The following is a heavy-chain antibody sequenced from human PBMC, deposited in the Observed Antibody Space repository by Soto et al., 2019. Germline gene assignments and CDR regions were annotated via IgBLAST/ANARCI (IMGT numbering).Heavy chain of an antibody. D-gene: IGHD3-10*01. Sequence: QVQLVESGGGVVQPGRSLRLSCAASGFTFSSYAMHWVRQAPGKGLEWVAVISYDGSNKYYADSVKGRFTSRDNSKNTLYLQMNSLRAEDTAVYYCASLGNTYYYGSGSFRNWFDPWGQGTLVTVSS. CDR3: ASLGNTYYYGSGSFRNWFDP. CDR2: ISYDGSNK. V-gene: IGHV3-30-3*01. CDR1: GFTFSSYA. J-gene: IGHJ5*02.